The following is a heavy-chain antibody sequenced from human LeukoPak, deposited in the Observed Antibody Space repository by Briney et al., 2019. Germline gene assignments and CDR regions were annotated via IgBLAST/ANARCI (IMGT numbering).Heavy chain of an antibody. CDR1: GFTFSTYS. D-gene: IGHD4-11*01. CDR2: ISSDSSYI. Sequence: KPGGSLRLSCAASGFTFSTYSMNWVRQAPGKGLEWVSSISSDSSYIYYADSVQGRFTISRDNAKNSLYLRLSSLRAEDTAVYYCAREATTITTRAWFDPWGQGTLVTVSS. V-gene: IGHV3-21*01. CDR3: AREATTITTRAWFDP. J-gene: IGHJ5*02.